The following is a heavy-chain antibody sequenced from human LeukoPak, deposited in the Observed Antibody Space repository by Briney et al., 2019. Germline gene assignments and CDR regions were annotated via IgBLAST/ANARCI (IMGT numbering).Heavy chain of an antibody. J-gene: IGHJ4*02. CDR2: IYPGDSDT. CDR1: GYSFTSYW. Sequence: GESRQISCKGSGYSFTSYWIGWVRQLPGKGLEWMGIIYPGDSDTRYSPSFQGQVTISADKSISTAYLQWSSLKASDIAMYYCARHRGPGYSSCDYWGQGTLVTVSS. CDR3: ARHRGPGYSSCDY. V-gene: IGHV5-51*01. D-gene: IGHD5-18*01.